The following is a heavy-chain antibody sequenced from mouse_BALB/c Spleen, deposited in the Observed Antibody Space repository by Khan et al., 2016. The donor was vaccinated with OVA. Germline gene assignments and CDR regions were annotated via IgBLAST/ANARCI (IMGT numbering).Heavy chain of an antibody. J-gene: IGHJ2*01. V-gene: IGHV3-2*02. CDR3: ARGNYYGYYFDY. CDR1: GYSITSGYA. CDR2: ISYSGVT. D-gene: IGHD1-1*01. Sequence: EVKLLESGPGLVKPSQSLSLTCTVTGYSITSGYAWNWIRQFPGNKLEWMGYISYSGVTSYTPSLKSRFSITRDTSKNQFFLQLNSVTTEDTATYYCARGNYYGYYFDYWGQGTTHTVSS.